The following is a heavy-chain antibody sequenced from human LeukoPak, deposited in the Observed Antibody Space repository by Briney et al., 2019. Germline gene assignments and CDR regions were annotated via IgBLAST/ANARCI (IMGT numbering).Heavy chain of an antibody. CDR1: GFTFRNFW. CDR3: VKDQRGRYYGSGSYFDY. Sequence: GGSLRLSCAPSGFTFRNFWMHWVRQGPGKGLEYVSAISSNGGSTYYADSVKGRFTISRDNSKNMLYLQMSSLRAEDTAVYYCVKDQRGRYYGSGSYFDYWGQGTLVTVSS. V-gene: IGHV3-64D*06. D-gene: IGHD3-10*01. J-gene: IGHJ4*02. CDR2: ISSNGGST.